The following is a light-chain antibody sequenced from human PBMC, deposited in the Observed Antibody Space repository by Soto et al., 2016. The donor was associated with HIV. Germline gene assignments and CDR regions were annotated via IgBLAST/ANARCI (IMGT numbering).Light chain of an antibody. V-gene: IGKV1-17*01. CDR1: QDIKND. Sequence: DIQMTQSPSSLSASVGDSVTITRRASQDIKNDLGWYQQKPGKAPKLLIYEASTLQSGVPSRFSGSGSGTEFTLTISSLQPEDFATYYCQQVNSYPPVFGGGTKVEIK. CDR2: EAS. CDR3: QQVNSYPPV. J-gene: IGKJ4*01.